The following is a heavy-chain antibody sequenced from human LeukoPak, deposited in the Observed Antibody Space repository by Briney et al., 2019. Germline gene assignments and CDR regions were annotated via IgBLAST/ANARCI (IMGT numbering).Heavy chain of an antibody. D-gene: IGHD6-13*01. CDR1: GFTVSINH. CDR3: ARPSITSWYAFDI. V-gene: IGHV3-66*04. Sequence: PGGSLRLSCAASGFTVSINHMSWVRQAPGKGLEWVSHIYSSDNTYYADSVKGRFTISRDNSKNALYLQMNSLRAEDTAVYYCARPSITSWYAFDIWGQGTMVTVSS. CDR2: IYSSDNT. J-gene: IGHJ3*02.